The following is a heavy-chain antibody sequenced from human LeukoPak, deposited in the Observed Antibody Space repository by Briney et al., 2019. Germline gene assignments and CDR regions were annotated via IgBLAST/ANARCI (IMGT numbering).Heavy chain of an antibody. J-gene: IGHJ4*02. V-gene: IGHV4-59*08. CDR3: ARRGYCSGGSCYPDY. Sequence: SETLSLTCTVSGGSISSYYWSWIRQPPGKGLEWIGYIYYSGSTNYNPSLKSRVTISVDTSKNQFSLKLSSVTAADTAVYYCARRGYCSGGSCYPDYWGQGTWSPSPQ. D-gene: IGHD2-15*01. CDR2: IYYSGST. CDR1: GGSISSYY.